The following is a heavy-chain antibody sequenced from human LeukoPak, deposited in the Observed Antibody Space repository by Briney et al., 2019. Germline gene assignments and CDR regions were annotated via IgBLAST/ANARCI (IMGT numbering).Heavy chain of an antibody. Sequence: ASVKVSCKTSGYTFTTYSLHWVRQAPGQGVEWMGLMNLSSGTTTYGQKFQGRVTMTSYTSTRTVYMELSSLRSEDTAVYYCARPRYCSTTTCLNLDYWGQGTLVTVSS. CDR2: MNLSSGTT. CDR1: GYTFTTYS. CDR3: ARPRYCSTTTCLNLDY. J-gene: IGHJ4*02. V-gene: IGHV1-46*01. D-gene: IGHD2-2*01.